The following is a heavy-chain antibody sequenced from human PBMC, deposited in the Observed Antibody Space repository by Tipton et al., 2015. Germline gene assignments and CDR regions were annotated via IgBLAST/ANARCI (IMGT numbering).Heavy chain of an antibody. CDR1: GDSVSSGSYY. Sequence: TLSLTCTVSGDSVSSGSYYWSWIRQPPGKGLEWIGYISYTETSHYNPSLKSRVTISVDTSKNQFSLKLSSVTAADTAVYYCARDLEHGMDVWGQGTSATVSS. V-gene: IGHV4-61*01. CDR3: ARDLEHGMDV. D-gene: IGHD5-24*01. J-gene: IGHJ6*02. CDR2: ISYTETS.